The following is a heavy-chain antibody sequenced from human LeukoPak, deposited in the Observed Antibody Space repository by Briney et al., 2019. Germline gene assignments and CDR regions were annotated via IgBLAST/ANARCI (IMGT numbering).Heavy chain of an antibody. CDR2: IYYSGST. J-gene: IGHJ4*02. V-gene: IGHV4-39*07. D-gene: IGHD6-13*01. Sequence: PSETLSLTCTVSGGSISSSSYYWGWIRQPPGKGLEWIGSIYYSGSTYYNPSLKSRVTISVDTSKNQFSLKLSSVTAADTAVYYCARDRGRIAAAPAYWGQGTLVTVSS. CDR1: GGSISSSSYY. CDR3: ARDRGRIAAAPAY.